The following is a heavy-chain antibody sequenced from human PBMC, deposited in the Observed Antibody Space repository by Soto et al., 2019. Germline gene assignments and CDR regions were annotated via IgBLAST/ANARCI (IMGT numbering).Heavy chain of an antibody. CDR1: GYTFSSYY. CDR3: ARGLGLGDC. CDR2: INPNVGST. D-gene: IGHD3-9*01. J-gene: IGHJ4*02. Sequence: QVQLVQSGAEVKKPGASVKVSCKASGYTFSSYYIHWVRQAPGQGLEWIGIINPNVGSTNYAQNFKGRVTVTRDTSTATVYMDLRALTSDDTAMYYCARGLGLGDCWGQGTLVTVSS. V-gene: IGHV1-46*01.